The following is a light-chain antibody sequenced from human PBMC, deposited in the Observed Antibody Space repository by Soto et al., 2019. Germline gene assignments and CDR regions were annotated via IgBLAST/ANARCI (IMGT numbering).Light chain of an antibody. CDR1: SSDVGGYNY. J-gene: IGLJ3*02. CDR2: EVS. Sequence: QSALTQPASVSGSPGQSITISCTGTSSDVGGYNYVSWYQQHPGKAPKLMIFEVSNRPSGVSHRFSGSKSGNTASLTISGLQTEDEADYYCTSYTSRSTLVFGGGTKLTVL. V-gene: IGLV2-14*01. CDR3: TSYTSRSTLV.